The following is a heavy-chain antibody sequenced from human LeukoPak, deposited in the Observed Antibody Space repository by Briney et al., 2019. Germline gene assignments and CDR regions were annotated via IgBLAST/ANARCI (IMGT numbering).Heavy chain of an antibody. CDR1: GFTFRSYN. V-gene: IGHV3-21*01. Sequence: GGSLRLSCAASGFTFRSYNMNWVRQTPGKGLEWVSSISSSSNYIYYGDSVKGRFTISRDSAKNSLYLQMNSLRAEDTAVYYCARGSGVTTLYYYYYMDVWGKGTTVTVSS. CDR2: ISSSSNYI. D-gene: IGHD4-17*01. CDR3: ARGSGVTTLYYYYYMDV. J-gene: IGHJ6*03.